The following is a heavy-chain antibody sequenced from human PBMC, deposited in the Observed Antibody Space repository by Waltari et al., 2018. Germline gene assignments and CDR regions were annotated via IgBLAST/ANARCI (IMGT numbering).Heavy chain of an antibody. Sequence: QVQLVQSGAEVKTPGSSVKVSCKASGGTFRSYAIRWVRQAPGQGLEWMGGIIPIFGKANYAQKFQGRVTSTADESTSTAYMGLSSLRSEDTAGYYCARGIQSRGPTSGYGMDVWGQGTMVTGSS. CDR2: IIPIFGKA. CDR1: GGTFRSYA. V-gene: IGHV1-69*13. CDR3: ARGIQSRGPTSGYGMDV. D-gene: IGHD6-19*01. J-gene: IGHJ6*02.